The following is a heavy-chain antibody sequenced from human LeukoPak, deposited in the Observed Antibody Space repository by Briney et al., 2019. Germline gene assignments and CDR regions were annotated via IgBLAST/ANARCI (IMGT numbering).Heavy chain of an antibody. Sequence: PSETLSLTCTVSGGSVSRGSYYWSWTRPPPGKGLEWIGYIHHSGTTNYSPPLKSRVTISVDMSKNQFFLNLTSVTAADTAVYYCARGRLGATYWGQGTLVTVSS. CDR2: IHHSGTT. D-gene: IGHD1-26*01. V-gene: IGHV4-61*01. J-gene: IGHJ4*02. CDR3: ARGRLGATY. CDR1: GGSVSRGSYY.